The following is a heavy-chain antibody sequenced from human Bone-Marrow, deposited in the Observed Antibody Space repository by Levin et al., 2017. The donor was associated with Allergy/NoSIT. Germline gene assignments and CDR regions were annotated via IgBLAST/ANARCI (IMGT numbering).Heavy chain of an antibody. D-gene: IGHD3-10*01. J-gene: IGHJ4*02. Sequence: KISCKTSGGIFSSYVIMWVRQTPGRGLEWMGAIIPSFGSASYSQKFQDRVTITADESTRTAYMELSRLTSDDTGVYFCAREAEYSTMSRGPPEFWGQGTLVTVSS. CDR1: GGIFSSYV. V-gene: IGHV1-69*01. CDR2: IIPSFGSA. CDR3: AREAEYSTMSRGPPEF.